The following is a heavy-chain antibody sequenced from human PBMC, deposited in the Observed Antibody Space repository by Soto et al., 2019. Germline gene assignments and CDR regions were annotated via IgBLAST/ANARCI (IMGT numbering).Heavy chain of an antibody. Sequence: ASVKVSCKASGYTFTSYDINWVRQATGQGLEWMGWMNPNSGNTGYAQKFQGRVTMTRNTSISTAYMELSSLRSEDTAVYYCARGKDYYDSSGYFYWFDPWGQGTLVTVS. CDR2: MNPNSGNT. V-gene: IGHV1-8*01. J-gene: IGHJ5*02. D-gene: IGHD3-22*01. CDR3: ARGKDYYDSSGYFYWFDP. CDR1: GYTFTSYD.